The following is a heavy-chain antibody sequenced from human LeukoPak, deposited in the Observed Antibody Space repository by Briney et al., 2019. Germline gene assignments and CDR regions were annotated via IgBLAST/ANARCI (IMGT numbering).Heavy chain of an antibody. CDR2: IWYDGSNK. J-gene: IGHJ1*01. CDR3: AREDAGSYYGNFHH. Sequence: GGSLRLSCAASGFTFSAYGMHWVRQAPGKGLEWMAVIWYDGSNKYYADSVKGRFTISRDTSRNTLYLQMNSLRAEDTAVYYCAREDAGSYYGNFHHWGQGTLVSVSS. CDR1: GFTFSAYG. D-gene: IGHD2-2*01. V-gene: IGHV3-33*01.